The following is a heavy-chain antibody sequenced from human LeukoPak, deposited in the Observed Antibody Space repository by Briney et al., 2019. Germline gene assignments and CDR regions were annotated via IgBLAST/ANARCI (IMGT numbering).Heavy chain of an antibody. CDR2: ISSSSSYI. Sequence: GGSLRLSCAASGFTFSSYSMNWVRQAPGKGLEWVSSISSSSSYIYYADSVKGRFTISRDNAKNSLYLQMNSLRAEDTAVYYCTRDWVTEAFGAYWGQGTLVTVSS. CDR3: TRDWVTEAFGAY. V-gene: IGHV3-21*01. D-gene: IGHD3-10*01. J-gene: IGHJ4*02. CDR1: GFTFSSYS.